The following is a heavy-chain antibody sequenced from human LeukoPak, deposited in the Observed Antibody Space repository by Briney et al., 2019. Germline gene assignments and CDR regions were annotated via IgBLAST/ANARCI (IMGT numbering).Heavy chain of an antibody. CDR1: GYTFTSYG. CDR2: ISAYNGNT. CDR3: ARDLDQYSGRYGGFGHDF. V-gene: IGHV1-18*01. D-gene: IGHD1-26*01. J-gene: IGHJ4*02. Sequence: VASVKVSCKASGYTFTSYGINWVRQAPGQGLEWMGWISAYNGNTNYAQKLQGRVTMTTDTSTCTAYMELRSLRSDDTAVYYCARDLDQYSGRYGGFGHDFWGQGTLVTVSS.